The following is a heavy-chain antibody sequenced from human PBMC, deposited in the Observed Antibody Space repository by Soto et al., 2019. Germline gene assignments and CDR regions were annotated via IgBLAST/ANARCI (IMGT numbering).Heavy chain of an antibody. D-gene: IGHD6-13*01. CDR3: ARRPGGSAWYYFDS. J-gene: IGHJ4*02. CDR1: GGSISIITHY. V-gene: IGHV4-39*01. CDR2: IHYSGST. Sequence: SETLSLTCTVSGGSISIITHYWGWIRQPPGKGLEWIGSIHYSGSTYHNPSLKSRATISVDTSRDQFSLKLSSVTAADTAVYYCARRPGGSAWYYFDSWGQGTLVTVSS.